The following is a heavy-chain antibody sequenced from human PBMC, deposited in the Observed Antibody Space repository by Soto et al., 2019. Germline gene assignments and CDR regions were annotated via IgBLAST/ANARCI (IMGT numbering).Heavy chain of an antibody. V-gene: IGHV5-10-1*01. J-gene: IGHJ4*02. Sequence: XESLKISCKGSGYSFAGYWITWVRQKPGKGLEWMGRIDPSDSQTYYSPSFRGHVTISVTKSITTVFLQWSSLRASDTAMYYCARQIYDSDTGPNFQYYFDSWGQGTPVTVSS. D-gene: IGHD3-22*01. CDR3: ARQIYDSDTGPNFQYYFDS. CDR1: GYSFAGYW. CDR2: IDPSDSQT.